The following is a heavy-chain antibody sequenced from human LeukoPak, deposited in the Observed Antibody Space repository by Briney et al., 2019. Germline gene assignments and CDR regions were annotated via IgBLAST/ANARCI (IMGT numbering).Heavy chain of an antibody. CDR1: GYTFTNYV. CDR2: INAGNGNT. Sequence: ASVKLSCKASGYTFTNYVVHWVRQAPGQRLEWMGWINAGNGNTKYSQKFQGRVTITRDTSANTAYMELSSMRSEDTAVYYCARHERDFDYWGQGTLVTVSS. J-gene: IGHJ4*02. D-gene: IGHD1-1*01. CDR3: ARHERDFDY. V-gene: IGHV1-3*01.